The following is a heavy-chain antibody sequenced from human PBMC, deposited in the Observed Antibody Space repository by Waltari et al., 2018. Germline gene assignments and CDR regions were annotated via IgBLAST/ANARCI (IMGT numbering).Heavy chain of an antibody. Sequence: EVQLVESGGGLVQPGRSLRLSCAASGFTFDDYAMHWVRQAPGKGLEWVSGISWNSGSIGYADSVKGRFTISRDNAKNSLYLQMNSLRAEDTAVYYCARGGSSSDYWGQGTLVTVSS. CDR1: GFTFDDYA. J-gene: IGHJ4*02. D-gene: IGHD6-6*01. CDR2: ISWNSGSI. CDR3: ARGGSSSDY. V-gene: IGHV3-9*01.